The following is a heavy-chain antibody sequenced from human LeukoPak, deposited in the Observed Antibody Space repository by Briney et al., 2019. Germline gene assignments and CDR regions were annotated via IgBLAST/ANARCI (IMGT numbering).Heavy chain of an antibody. D-gene: IGHD3-3*01. CDR1: GGTFSSYA. J-gene: IGHJ6*02. V-gene: IGHV3-30-3*01. CDR3: ARDTTPTYYDFWSGYYRHPPYGMDV. CDR2: ISYDGSNK. Sequence: SCKASGGTFSSYAMHWVRQAPGKGLEWVAVISYDGSNKYYADSVKGRFTISRDNSKNTLYLQMNSLRAEDTAVYYCARDTTPTYYDFWSGYYRHPPYGMDVWGQGTTVTVSS.